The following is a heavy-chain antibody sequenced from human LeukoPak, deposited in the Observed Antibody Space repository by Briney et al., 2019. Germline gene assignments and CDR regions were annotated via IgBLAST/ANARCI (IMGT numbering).Heavy chain of an antibody. CDR3: ARESIHWFDP. CDR2: IYYSGST. Sequence: PSETLSLTCTVSGGSISSSSYYWGWIRQPPGKGLEWIGSIYYSGSTYYNPSLKSRVTISVDTSKNQFSLKLSSVTAADTAVYYCARESIHWFDPRGQGTLVTVSS. CDR1: GGSISSSSYY. V-gene: IGHV4-39*07. D-gene: IGHD6-6*01. J-gene: IGHJ5*02.